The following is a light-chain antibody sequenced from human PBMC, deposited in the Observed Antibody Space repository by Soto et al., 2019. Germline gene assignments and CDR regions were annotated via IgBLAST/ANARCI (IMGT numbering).Light chain of an antibody. CDR1: QSVNNF. Sequence: DIQMTQSPSSLSASVGDRITINCRASQSVNNFLNWYQQKPGQAPRVLIYAASSLQSGVPSRFSGGGYGTDFTLTISSLQPEDFATYYCQQSYSGRVYTFGQGTKLAIK. CDR3: QQSYSGRVYT. CDR2: AAS. V-gene: IGKV1-39*01. J-gene: IGKJ2*01.